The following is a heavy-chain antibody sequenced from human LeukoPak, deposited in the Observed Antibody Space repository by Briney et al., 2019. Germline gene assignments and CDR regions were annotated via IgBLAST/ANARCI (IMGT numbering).Heavy chain of an antibody. CDR1: GGSFSGYY. Sequence: KPSETLSLTCAVYGGSFSGYYWSWIRQPPGKGLEWIGEINHSGSTNYNPSLKSRVTISVDTSKNQFSLKLSSVTAADTAVYYCASRYCSSTSCPSYAFDIWGQGTMVTVSS. CDR3: ASRYCSSTSCPSYAFDI. J-gene: IGHJ3*02. CDR2: INHSGST. D-gene: IGHD2-2*01. V-gene: IGHV4-34*01.